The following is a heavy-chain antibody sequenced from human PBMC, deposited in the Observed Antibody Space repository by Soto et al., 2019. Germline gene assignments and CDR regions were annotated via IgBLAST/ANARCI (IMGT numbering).Heavy chain of an antibody. D-gene: IGHD1-20*01. V-gene: IGHV4-30-4*01. CDR3: ATSQKGYNWNYFDH. CDR2: IYYSGSN. CDR1: GGSISSGDYY. Sequence: KPSETLSLTCTVSGGSISSGDYYWSWIRQPPGKGLEWIGYIYYSGSNYYNPSIKSRVTISVDTSKNQFSLKLSSVTAADPAVYYCATSQKGYNWNYFDHWGQGALVTVSS. J-gene: IGHJ4*02.